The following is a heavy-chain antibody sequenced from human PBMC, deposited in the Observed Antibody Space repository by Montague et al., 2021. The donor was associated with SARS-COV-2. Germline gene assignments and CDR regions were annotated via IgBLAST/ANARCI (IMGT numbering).Heavy chain of an antibody. CDR3: ARDGEGFVYYWFDL. J-gene: IGHJ2*01. CDR2: IYNTGAT. Sequence: SETLSLTCTVSGGSIGNYYWSWVRQPAGKGPEWIGRIYNTGATSYNPSLKSRVAMSVDTSKNQVSLDLTSVTVADTAVYYCARDGEGFVYYWFDLWGRGTAVTVSS. V-gene: IGHV4-4*07. D-gene: IGHD5/OR15-5a*01. CDR1: GGSIGNYY.